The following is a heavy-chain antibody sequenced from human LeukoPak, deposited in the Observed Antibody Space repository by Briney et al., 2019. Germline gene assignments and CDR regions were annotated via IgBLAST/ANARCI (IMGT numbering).Heavy chain of an antibody. J-gene: IGHJ4*02. Sequence: SVNVSCKASGGTFSSYAISWVRQAPGQGLEWMGGIIPIFGTANYAQKFQGRVTITADESTSTAYMELSSLRSEDTAVYYCAREVSGSWYFDYWGQGNLVTVSS. CDR2: IIPIFGTA. D-gene: IGHD3-10*01. V-gene: IGHV1-69*13. CDR3: AREVSGSWYFDY. CDR1: GGTFSSYA.